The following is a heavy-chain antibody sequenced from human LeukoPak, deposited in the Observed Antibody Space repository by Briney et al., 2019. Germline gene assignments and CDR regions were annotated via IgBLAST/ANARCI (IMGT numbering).Heavy chain of an antibody. V-gene: IGHV1-18*01. Sequence: ASVKVSCKASGYTFTSYGISWVRQAPGQGLEWMGWISAYNGNTNYAQKLQGRVTMTTDTSTSTAYMELRSLRSDDTAVYYCARVSADLLRYFDWFGDYYYYYMDVWGKGTTVTVSS. CDR2: ISAYNGNT. CDR1: GYTFTSYG. J-gene: IGHJ6*03. D-gene: IGHD3-9*01. CDR3: ARVSADLLRYFDWFGDYYYYYMDV.